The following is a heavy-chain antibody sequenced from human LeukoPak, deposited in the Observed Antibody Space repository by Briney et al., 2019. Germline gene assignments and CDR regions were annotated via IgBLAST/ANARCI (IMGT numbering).Heavy chain of an antibody. CDR3: AREGSAFDI. Sequence: PSETLSLTCTVSGGSISSYSWSWIRQPAGKGLEWIGRIFASGSTKYNPSLKSRVTMSVETPKKQFSLKLSSVTAADTAVYYCAREGSAFDIWGQGTMVTVSS. V-gene: IGHV4-4*07. J-gene: IGHJ3*02. CDR2: IFASGST. CDR1: GGSISSYS.